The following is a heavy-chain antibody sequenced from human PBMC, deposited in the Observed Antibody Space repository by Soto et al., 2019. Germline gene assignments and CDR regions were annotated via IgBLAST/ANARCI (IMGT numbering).Heavy chain of an antibody. Sequence: ASVKVSCKASGYTFTVFGISWVRQAPGQGPEWMGWISPYNGNTNYAQKFQGRLTMTTDTSTSTAYMELRSLRSDDTAVYYCARDPGGATGFDPWGQGTLVTVSS. CDR1: GYTFTVFG. J-gene: IGHJ5*02. CDR3: ARDPGGATGFDP. D-gene: IGHD1-1*01. CDR2: ISPYNGNT. V-gene: IGHV1-18*01.